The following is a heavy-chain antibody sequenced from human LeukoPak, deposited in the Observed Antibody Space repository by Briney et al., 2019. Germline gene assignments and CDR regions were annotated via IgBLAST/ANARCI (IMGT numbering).Heavy chain of an antibody. D-gene: IGHD2/OR15-2a*01. J-gene: IGHJ4*02. CDR2: VNVLGNT. Sequence: SETLSLTCGVSGGSISSTNWWTWVRQHPGKGLEWIGEVNVLGNTNYNPSLESRVTISIDKSENHVSLKLTSVTAADTAVYYCAREGGPFRPLDYSGQGTLVTVSS. V-gene: IGHV4/OR15-8*02. CDR1: GGSISSTNW. CDR3: AREGGPFRPLDY.